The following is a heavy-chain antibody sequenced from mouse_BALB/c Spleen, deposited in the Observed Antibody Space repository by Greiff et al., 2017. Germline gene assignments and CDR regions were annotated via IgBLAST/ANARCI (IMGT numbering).Heavy chain of an antibody. CDR3: AREGGLRGFAY. V-gene: IGHV3-2*02. Sequence: EVQLQESGPGLVKPSQSLSLTCTVTGYSITSDYAWNWIRQFPGNKLEWMGYISYSGSTSYNPSLKSRISITRDTSKNQFFLQLNSVTTEDTATYYCAREGGLRGFAYWGQGTLVTVSA. CDR2: ISYSGST. CDR1: GYSITSDYA. D-gene: IGHD1-1*01. J-gene: IGHJ3*01.